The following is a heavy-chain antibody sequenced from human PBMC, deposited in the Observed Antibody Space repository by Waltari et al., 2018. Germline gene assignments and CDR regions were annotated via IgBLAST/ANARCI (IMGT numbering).Heavy chain of an antibody. CDR3: ARGVEDGRFGYWFDY. V-gene: IGHV1-46*04. CDR1: GNTFTRYY. Sequence: QVQLVQSGAEVKKPGASVKVSCKASGNTFTRYYMHWVRQAPGQGLEWMGRINPSGGGTGYAQKLQGRVTMTRDTSTSTVYMELSSLRSEDTAVYYCARGVEDGRFGYWFDYGGQGTLVTVSS. CDR2: INPSGGGT. J-gene: IGHJ4*02. D-gene: IGHD2-8*02.